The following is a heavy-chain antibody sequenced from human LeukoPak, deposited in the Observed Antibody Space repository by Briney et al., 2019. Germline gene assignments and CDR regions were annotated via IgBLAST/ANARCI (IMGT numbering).Heavy chain of an antibody. CDR2: ISAYNGNT. J-gene: IGHJ5*02. V-gene: IGHV1-18*01. CDR1: GYTFTSFG. D-gene: IGHD6-13*01. Sequence: ASVNVSCKASGYTFTSFGISWVRQAPGQGLEWMGWISAYNGNTNYAQKLQGRVTMTTDTSTSAAYMEMRSLRSDDTAVYYCARDGTAAAAGPSSWFDPWGQGTLVTVSS. CDR3: ARDGTAAAAGPSSWFDP.